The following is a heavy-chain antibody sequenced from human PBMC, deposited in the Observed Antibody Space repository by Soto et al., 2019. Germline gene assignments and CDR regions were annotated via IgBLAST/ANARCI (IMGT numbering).Heavy chain of an antibody. Sequence: WGSLLLSCAASVLTFSSYEMNWVRQAPGNGLEWVSYISSSGSTIYYADSVKGRFTISRDNAKNSLYLQMNSLRAEDTAVYYCARGLIVVVADTRVSPDYWGHGTMVTVSS. J-gene: IGHJ4*01. CDR1: VLTFSSYE. V-gene: IGHV3-48*03. CDR2: ISSSGSTI. D-gene: IGHD2-15*01. CDR3: ARGLIVVVADTRVSPDY.